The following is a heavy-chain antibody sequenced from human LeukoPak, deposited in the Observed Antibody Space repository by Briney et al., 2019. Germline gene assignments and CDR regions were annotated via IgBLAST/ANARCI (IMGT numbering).Heavy chain of an antibody. D-gene: IGHD2-2*01. V-gene: IGHV4-34*01. Sequence: SETLSLTCAVYGGSFSGYYWSWIRQPPGKGLEWIGEINHSGSTNYNPSLKSRVTISVDASKNQFSLKLSSVTAADTAVYYCASLWPYQLSAFDIWGQGTMVTVSS. J-gene: IGHJ3*02. CDR2: INHSGST. CDR3: ASLWPYQLSAFDI. CDR1: GGSFSGYY.